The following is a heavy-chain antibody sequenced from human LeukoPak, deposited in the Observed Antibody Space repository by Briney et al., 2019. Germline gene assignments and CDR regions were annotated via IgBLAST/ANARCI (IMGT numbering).Heavy chain of an antibody. Sequence: GGSLRLSCAASGFTFSSYSMNWVRQAPGKGLEWVSSISSSSSYIYYADSVKGRFTISRDNAKNALYLQMNSLRAEDTAVSNCARDGDRAMVQWGQGTLVTVYS. J-gene: IGHJ4*02. D-gene: IGHD5-18*01. CDR2: ISSSSSYI. CDR3: ARDGDRAMVQ. V-gene: IGHV3-21*01. CDR1: GFTFSSYS.